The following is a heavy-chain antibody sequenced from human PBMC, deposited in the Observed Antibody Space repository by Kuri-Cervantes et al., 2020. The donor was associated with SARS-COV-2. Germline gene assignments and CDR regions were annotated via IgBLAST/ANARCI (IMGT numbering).Heavy chain of an antibody. V-gene: IGHV3-30-3*01. Sequence: GGSLRLSCAASGFTFSSYAMHWVRQAPGKGLEWVAVISYDGSNKYYADSVKGRFTISRDNAKNSLYLQMNSLRAEDTAVYYCAKDHYGGNAAFDIWGQGKMVTVSS. J-gene: IGHJ3*02. CDR3: AKDHYGGNAAFDI. CDR2: ISYDGSNK. D-gene: IGHD4-23*01. CDR1: GFTFSSYA.